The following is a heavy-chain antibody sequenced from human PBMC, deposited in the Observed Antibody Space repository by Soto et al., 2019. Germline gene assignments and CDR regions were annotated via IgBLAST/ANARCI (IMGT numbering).Heavy chain of an antibody. V-gene: IGHV4-59*01. Sequence: PSETLSLTCTVSGGSISSYYWSWIRQPPGKGLEWIGYIYYSRRTNYNPSLKSRDTISVDTSKNQFTKKLSTVTAEDTAVYYCARAPRGNYGYPSYFDYWGQGTLVTVS. J-gene: IGHJ4*02. CDR3: ARAPRGNYGYPSYFDY. D-gene: IGHD3-10*01. CDR1: GGSISSYY. CDR2: IYYSRRT.